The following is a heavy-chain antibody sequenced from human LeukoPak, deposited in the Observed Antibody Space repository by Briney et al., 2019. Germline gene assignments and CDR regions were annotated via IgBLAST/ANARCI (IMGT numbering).Heavy chain of an antibody. J-gene: IGHJ5*02. D-gene: IGHD3-10*01. V-gene: IGHV3-66*02. CDR1: GYTDSNDY. CDR2: YGDGTT. CDR3: ARDRAGAQSWVALDP. Sequence: GGSLRLSCAASGYTDSNDYMAWVRQARGRGLEWVSLYGDGTTFYTDSVKGRFTISRDNFKNTLYLQMSSLRPEDTALYYCARDRAGAQSWVALDPWGQGTLVTVSS.